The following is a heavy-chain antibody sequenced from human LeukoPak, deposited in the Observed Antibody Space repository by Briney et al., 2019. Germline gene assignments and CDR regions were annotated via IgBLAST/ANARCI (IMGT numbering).Heavy chain of an antibody. J-gene: IGHJ4*02. D-gene: IGHD5-12*01. CDR1: GFSFSEVW. Sequence: PGGSLRLSCAASGFSFSEVWMSWVRQAPGKGREWVGRMKSKIDGGTKDYAAPVKSRITISRDDSKNMLYLQMNSLKTEDTAVYYCTTYSAYDSIDYWGQGTLVTVSS. V-gene: IGHV3-15*01. CDR3: TTYSAYDSIDY. CDR2: MKSKIDGGTK.